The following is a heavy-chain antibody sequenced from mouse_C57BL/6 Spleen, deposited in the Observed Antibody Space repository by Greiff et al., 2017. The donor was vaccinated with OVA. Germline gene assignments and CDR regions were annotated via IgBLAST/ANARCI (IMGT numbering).Heavy chain of an antibody. V-gene: IGHV1-69*01. CDR2: IDPSDSYT. CDR1: GYTFTSYW. D-gene: IGHD2-1*01. Sequence: QVQLKQPGAELVMPGASVKLSCKASGYTFTSYWMHWVKQRPGQGLEWIGEIDPSDSYTNYNQKFKGKSTLTVDKSSSTAYMQLSSLTSEDSAVYYCAREDFGNYGYWGQGTTLTVSS. CDR3: AREDFGNYGY. J-gene: IGHJ2*01.